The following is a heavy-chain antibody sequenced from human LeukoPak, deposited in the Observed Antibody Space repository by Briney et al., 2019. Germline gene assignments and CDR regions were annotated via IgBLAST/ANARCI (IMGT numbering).Heavy chain of an antibody. J-gene: IGHJ4*02. CDR3: ASVSVRGPYDY. CDR2: INPNSGGT. D-gene: IGHD3-10*01. CDR1: GYTVTRYY. V-gene: IGHV1-2*02. Sequence: ASVKVCCKASGYTVTRYYMNWVRQAPGQGLKWMGWINPNSGGTNYAQKFQGRVTMTRDTSISTAYMELSRLRSDDTAVYYCASVSVRGPYDYWGQGTLVTVSS.